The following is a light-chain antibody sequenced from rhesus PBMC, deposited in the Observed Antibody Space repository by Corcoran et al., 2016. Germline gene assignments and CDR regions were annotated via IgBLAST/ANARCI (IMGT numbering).Light chain of an antibody. CDR3: CLYVGNYIYI. Sequence: QAGLTQPRSVSGSPGQSVTISCTGTSSDLGGYNYVSWYQQHPGTAPKLMIYEVSKRPSGVSDRFSGSKSGNTASLTISGLQAEDEADYYCCLYVGNYIYIFAAGTRLTVL. CDR1: SSDLGGYNY. CDR2: EVS. J-gene: IGLJ1*01. V-gene: IGLV2-32*01.